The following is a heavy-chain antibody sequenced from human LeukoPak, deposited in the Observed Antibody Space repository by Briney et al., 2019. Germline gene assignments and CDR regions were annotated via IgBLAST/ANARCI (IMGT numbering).Heavy chain of an antibody. J-gene: IGHJ4*02. D-gene: IGHD5-18*01. CDR2: IYYSGST. CDR1: GGSISSYY. Sequence: SETLSLTCTVSGGSISSYYWSWIRQPPGKGLEWIGYIYYSGSTNYNPSLKSRVTISVDTSKNQFSLKLSSVTAADTAVYYCARVNVDTAMVDYWGQGTLVTVFS. CDR3: ARVNVDTAMVDY. V-gene: IGHV4-59*01.